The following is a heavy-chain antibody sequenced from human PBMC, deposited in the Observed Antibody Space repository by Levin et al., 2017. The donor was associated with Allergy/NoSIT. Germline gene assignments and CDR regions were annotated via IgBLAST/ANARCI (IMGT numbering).Heavy chain of an antibody. D-gene: IGHD3-9*01. CDR1: GFTFSSYG. J-gene: IGHJ4*02. V-gene: IGHV3-33*01. CDR2: IWYDGSNK. Sequence: SCAASGFTFSSYGMHWVRQAPGKGLEWVAVIWYDGSNKYYADSVKGRFTISRDNSKNTLYLQMNSLRAEDTAVYYCARAYDILTGPYIPDYWGQGTLVTVSS. CDR3: ARAYDILTGPYIPDY.